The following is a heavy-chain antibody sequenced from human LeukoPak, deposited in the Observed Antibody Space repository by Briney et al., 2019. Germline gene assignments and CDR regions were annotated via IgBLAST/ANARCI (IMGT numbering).Heavy chain of an antibody. CDR1: GESFSGYY. V-gene: IGHV4-34*01. J-gene: IGHJ3*02. Sequence: SETLSLTCAVYGESFSGYYWSWIRQPPGKGLEWIGEIKLSGSTNYNPSLKSRVTISVDTSKNQFSLKLSSVTAADTAVYYCARHVLRFLEWLPQGAFDIWGQGTMVTVSS. CDR3: ARHVLRFLEWLPQGAFDI. CDR2: IKLSGST. D-gene: IGHD3-3*01.